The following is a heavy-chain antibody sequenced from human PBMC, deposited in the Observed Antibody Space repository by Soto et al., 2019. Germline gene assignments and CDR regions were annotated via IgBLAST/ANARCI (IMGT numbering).Heavy chain of an antibody. V-gene: IGHV1-69*02. CDR1: GGTFSSYT. J-gene: IGHJ5*02. Sequence: QVQLVQSGAEVKKPGSSVKVSCKASGGTFSSYTFSWVRQAPGQGLEWMGRIIPMLGIANYAQKFQGRVTIXAXXSTSTAYMELSSLRSEDTAVYYWANRGYSYGFVISWGQGTLVTVSS. D-gene: IGHD5-18*01. CDR3: ANRGYSYGFVIS. CDR2: IIPMLGIA.